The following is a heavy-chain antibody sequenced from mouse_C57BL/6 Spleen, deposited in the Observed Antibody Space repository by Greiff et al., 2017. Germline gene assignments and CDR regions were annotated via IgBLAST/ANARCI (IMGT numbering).Heavy chain of an antibody. D-gene: IGHD4-1*01. CDR1: GYTFTSYW. V-gene: IGHV1-55*01. CDR2: IYPGSGST. CDR3: ARLGGTGYFDY. Sequence: HVQLQQPGAELVKPGASVTMSCKASGYTFTSYWITWVKQRPGQGLEWIGDIYPGSGSTNYNEKFKSKATLTVETSSSTAYMQLSSLTSEDSAVYYCARLGGTGYFDYWGQGTTLTVSS. J-gene: IGHJ2*01.